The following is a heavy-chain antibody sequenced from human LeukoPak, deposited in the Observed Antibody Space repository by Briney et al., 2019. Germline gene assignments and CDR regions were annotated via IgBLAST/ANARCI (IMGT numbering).Heavy chain of an antibody. J-gene: IGHJ4*02. Sequence: PSETLSLTCAVYGGPFNGYYWSWIRQPPGKGLEWIGEINHSGSTNYNPSLKSRVTISIHTSKNQFSLKLSSVTAADTAVYYCARVRYNWNRDFDYWGQGTLVTVSS. V-gene: IGHV4-34*01. CDR3: ARVRYNWNRDFDY. D-gene: IGHD1-20*01. CDR2: INHSGST. CDR1: GGPFNGYY.